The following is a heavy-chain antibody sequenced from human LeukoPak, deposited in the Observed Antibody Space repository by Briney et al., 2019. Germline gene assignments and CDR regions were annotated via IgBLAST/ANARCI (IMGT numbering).Heavy chain of an antibody. CDR2: IYYSGTT. V-gene: IGHV4-59*01. D-gene: IGHD3-9*01. CDR3: ARGRKYTPGYRVTELGSGYSDY. Sequence: SETLSLTCAVYGGSFSGYYWNWIRQPPGKGLELIGYIYYSGTTNYNPSLKSRVSMSVDTSKNQFSLKLSSVTAADTAVYYCARGRKYTPGYRVTELGSGYSDYWGQGILVTVSS. J-gene: IGHJ4*02. CDR1: GGSFSGYY.